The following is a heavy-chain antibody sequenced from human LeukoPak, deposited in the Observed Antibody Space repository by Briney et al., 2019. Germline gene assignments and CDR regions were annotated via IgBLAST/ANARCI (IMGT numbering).Heavy chain of an antibody. J-gene: IGHJ4*02. V-gene: IGHV1-69*04. Sequence: ASVKVSCKASGGTFSSYAISWVRQAPGQGLEWMGRIIPILGIANYAQKFQGRVTITADKSTSTAYMELSSLRSEDTAVYYCARADSRYYYDSSGRSDYFDYWGQGTLVTVSS. CDR1: GGTFSSYA. CDR2: IIPILGIA. CDR3: ARADSRYYYDSSGRSDYFDY. D-gene: IGHD3-22*01.